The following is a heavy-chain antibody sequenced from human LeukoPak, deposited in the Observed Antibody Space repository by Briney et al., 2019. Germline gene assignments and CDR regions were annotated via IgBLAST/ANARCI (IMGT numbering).Heavy chain of an antibody. Sequence: PSETLSLTCTVSGGSISNYYWSWIRQPPGKGLEWIADIQYSGSTNYNPSLKSRTTISVDTSKKQFSLQLNSVAAADTAVYYCARLQIGAAFDSWGQGTLVTASS. CDR1: GGSISNYY. CDR3: ARLQIGAAFDS. D-gene: IGHD3-3*01. CDR2: IQYSGST. V-gene: IGHV4-59*08. J-gene: IGHJ4*02.